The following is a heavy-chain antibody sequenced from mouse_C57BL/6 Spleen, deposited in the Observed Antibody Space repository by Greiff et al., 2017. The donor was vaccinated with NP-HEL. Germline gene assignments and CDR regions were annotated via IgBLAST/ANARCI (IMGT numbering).Heavy chain of an antibody. J-gene: IGHJ4*01. V-gene: IGHV3-6*01. Sequence: EVKLQESGPGLVKPSQSLSLTCSVTGYSFTSGYYCIWLRQFPANKPECMGYISSDGSNNYNPSLKNRISITRDTSKNQFFLKLKSVTTEDTATYNCARETLFITTVDYAMDDWGQGTSVTVSS. CDR1: GYSFTSGYY. CDR3: ARETLFITTVDYAMDD. CDR2: ISSDGSN. D-gene: IGHD1-1*01.